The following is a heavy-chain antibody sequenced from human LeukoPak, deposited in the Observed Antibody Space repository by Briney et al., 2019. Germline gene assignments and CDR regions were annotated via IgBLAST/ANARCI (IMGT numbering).Heavy chain of an antibody. CDR2: IIPITGTP. CDR3: ARPHCAEPDCYGSWAFDV. D-gene: IGHD2-21*02. V-gene: IGHV1-69*13. J-gene: IGHJ3*01. Sequence: SVKVSCKASGGTFSNRICSWVRQAPGQGLEWLGAIIPITGTPNYAQKFQGRVMISADESSTTTSMELSSLRSEDTATDYCARPHCAEPDCYGSWAFDVWGQGTVVTVSS. CDR1: GGTFSNRI.